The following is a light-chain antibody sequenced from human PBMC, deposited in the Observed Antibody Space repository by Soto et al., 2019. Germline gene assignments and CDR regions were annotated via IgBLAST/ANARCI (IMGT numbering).Light chain of an antibody. CDR3: QQYNSYPWT. CDR1: QSISSW. CDR2: KAS. J-gene: IGKJ1*01. V-gene: IGKV1-5*03. Sequence: DIQMTQSPSTLSASVGDRVTITCRASQSISSWLAWYQQKPGKAPKLLIYKASSLESGVPSRFSGSGSVTEFTLTISSLQPDDFANYYCQQYNSYPWTFGQGTKVEIK.